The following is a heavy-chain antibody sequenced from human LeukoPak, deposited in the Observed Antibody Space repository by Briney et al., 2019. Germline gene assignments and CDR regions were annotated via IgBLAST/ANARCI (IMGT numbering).Heavy chain of an antibody. CDR3: AHRKRVVAGRATHFDY. Sequence: IYWNDDKRYSPSLKSRLTITKDTSKNQVVLTMTNMDPVDTATYYCAHRKRVVAGRATHFDYWGQGTLVTVSS. V-gene: IGHV2-5*01. CDR2: IYWNDDK. J-gene: IGHJ4*02. D-gene: IGHD6-19*01.